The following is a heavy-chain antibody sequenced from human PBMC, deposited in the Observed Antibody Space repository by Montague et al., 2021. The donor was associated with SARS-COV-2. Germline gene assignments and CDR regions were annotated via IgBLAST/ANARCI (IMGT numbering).Heavy chain of an antibody. D-gene: IGHD6-19*01. CDR1: GFIFGNYW. CDR3: ASWISGVAGTDY. J-gene: IGHJ4*02. Sequence: SLRLPCAASGFIFGNYWMHWVHQAPGKGLVWVSRINIDGSGTTYADSVKGRFTISRDNAKNTLYLQMNGLRAEDTAVYYCASWISGVAGTDYWGQGTLVTVSS. CDR2: INIDGSGT. V-gene: IGHV3-74*01.